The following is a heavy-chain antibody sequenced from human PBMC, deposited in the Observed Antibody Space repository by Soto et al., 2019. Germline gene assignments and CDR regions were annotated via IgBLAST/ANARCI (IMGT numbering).Heavy chain of an antibody. V-gene: IGHV4-30-4*01. CDR2: IYYSGST. Sequence: SSETLSLTCTVSGGSISSGDYYWSWIRQPPGKGLEWIGYIYYSGSTYYNPSLKSRVTISVDTSKNQFSLKLSSVTAADTAVYYCARSFPASMRVFHYWGQGTLVTVSS. D-gene: IGHD2-2*01. CDR1: GGSISSGDYY. CDR3: ARSFPASMRVFHY. J-gene: IGHJ4*02.